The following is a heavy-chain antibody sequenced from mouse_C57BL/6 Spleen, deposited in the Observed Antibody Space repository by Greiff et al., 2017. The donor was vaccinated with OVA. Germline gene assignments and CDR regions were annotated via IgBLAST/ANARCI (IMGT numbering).Heavy chain of an antibody. J-gene: IGHJ3*01. V-gene: IGHV1-69*01. CDR2: IDPSDSYT. CDR1: GYTFTSYW. D-gene: IGHD2-1*01. CDR3: GGSGGNYGFAY. Sequence: QVQLQQPGAELVMPGASVKLSCKASGYTFTSYWMHWVKQRPGQGLEWIGEIDPSDSYTNYNQKFKGKSTLTVDKSSSTAYLQLSSLTSEDAAVYYCGGSGGNYGFAYWGQGTLVTVSA.